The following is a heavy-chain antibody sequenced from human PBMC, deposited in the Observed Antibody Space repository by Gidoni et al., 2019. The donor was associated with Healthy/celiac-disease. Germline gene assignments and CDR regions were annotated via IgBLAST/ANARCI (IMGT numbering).Heavy chain of an antibody. J-gene: IGHJ3*02. CDR2: IMCTRSTI. Sequence: EVQRVESGGGLVQPGGTLRLSCAGSGFTFRSYSMTWVRQAPVTGLECVSYIMCTRSTIYYAASGKGRFTISRDNAKNSLYLQLNSLRAEDTSVYYCARFLYYDIFTGYPTLDAFDIWGQGTMVTVSS. CDR3: ARFLYYDIFTGYPTLDAFDI. D-gene: IGHD3-9*01. CDR1: GFTFRSYS. V-gene: IGHV3-48*01.